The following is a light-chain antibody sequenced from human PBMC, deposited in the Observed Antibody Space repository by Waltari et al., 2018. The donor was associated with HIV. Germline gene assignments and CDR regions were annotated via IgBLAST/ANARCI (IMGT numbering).Light chain of an antibody. CDR1: SSNIGGNT. CDR3: ATWDDSLNGWV. Sequence: QSVLTQPPSASGTPGQRVTISCSGSSSNIGGNTVSWYQQLPGTAPKLLIYSNNQRPSGGPDRFSGSRSGTAASLAISGLQSEDETDYYCATWDDSLNGWVFGGGTKLTVL. J-gene: IGLJ3*02. V-gene: IGLV1-44*01. CDR2: SNN.